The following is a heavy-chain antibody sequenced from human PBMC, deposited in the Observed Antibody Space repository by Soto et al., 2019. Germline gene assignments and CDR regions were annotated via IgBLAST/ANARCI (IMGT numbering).Heavy chain of an antibody. CDR1: GGSISSGGYY. CDR2: IYYSGST. D-gene: IGHD2-15*01. J-gene: IGHJ4*02. V-gene: IGHV4-31*03. Sequence: QVQLQESGPGLVKPSQTLSLTCTVSGGSISSGGYYWSWIRQHPGKGLEWIGYIYYSGSTYYNPSLKSRVTISVDTSKNQFSLKLSSVTAADTAVYYCASGYCSGGSCYSEIIDYLGQGTLVTVSS. CDR3: ASGYCSGGSCYSEIIDY.